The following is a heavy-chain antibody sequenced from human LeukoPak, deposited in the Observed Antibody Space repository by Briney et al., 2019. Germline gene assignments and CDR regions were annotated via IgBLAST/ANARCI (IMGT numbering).Heavy chain of an antibody. D-gene: IGHD5-18*01. CDR2: INPNSGGT. CDR3: ARDGYSYGIDY. Sequence: ASVKVSCKASGYTFTGYYMHWVRQAPGQGLEWMGWINPNSGGTNYAQKFQGRVTMTRDTSTSTVYMELSSLRSEDTAVYYCARDGYSYGIDYWGQGTLVTVSS. J-gene: IGHJ4*02. V-gene: IGHV1-2*02. CDR1: GYTFTGYY.